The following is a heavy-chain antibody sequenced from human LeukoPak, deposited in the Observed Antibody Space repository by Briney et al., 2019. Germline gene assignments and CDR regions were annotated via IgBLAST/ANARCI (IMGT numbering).Heavy chain of an antibody. Sequence: GGSLRLSCAVSGFTFSTYSMNWVRQAPGKGLEWLSYISSDSGTIYYADSVKGRFTISRDNAKNSVFLQMNSLRAEDTAVYYCAELGITMIGGVWGKGTTVTISS. V-gene: IGHV3-48*01. CDR1: GFTFSTYS. D-gene: IGHD3-10*02. CDR2: ISSDSGTI. CDR3: AELGITMIGGV. J-gene: IGHJ6*04.